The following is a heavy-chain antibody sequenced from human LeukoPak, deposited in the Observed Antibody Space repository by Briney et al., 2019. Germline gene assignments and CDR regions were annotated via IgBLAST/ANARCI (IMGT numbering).Heavy chain of an antibody. CDR1: GFTFSGSA. Sequence: TGGSLRLSCAASGFTFSGSAIHWVRQGSGQGLEWVGRIRGRANGYATAFATSVRGRFTIFRDDSENTAYLQMSSLKTEDTAIYYCTRRSDTSGSTAGLDIWGQGTLVTVSS. CDR3: TRRSDTSGSTAGLDI. J-gene: IGHJ3*02. D-gene: IGHD6-13*01. CDR2: IRGRANGYAT. V-gene: IGHV3-73*01.